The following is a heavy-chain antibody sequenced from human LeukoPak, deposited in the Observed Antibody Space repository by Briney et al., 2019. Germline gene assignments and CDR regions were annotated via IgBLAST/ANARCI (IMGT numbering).Heavy chain of an antibody. J-gene: IGHJ4*02. V-gene: IGHV3-23*01. D-gene: IGHD1-20*01. CDR3: AKDFNWSDAG. CDR2: ISRSGGAP. CDR1: GFTFSSHD. Sequence: GGSLRLSCAASGFTFSSHDMNWVRQAPGKGLEWVSSISRSGGAPAYADSVKGRFTISRDNSKNTLCPQMNRLRAEDTAVYYCAKDFNWSDAGWGQGTLVTVSS.